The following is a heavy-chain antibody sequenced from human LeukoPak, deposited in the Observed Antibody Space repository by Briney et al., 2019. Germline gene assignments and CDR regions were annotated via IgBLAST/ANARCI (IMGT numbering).Heavy chain of an antibody. D-gene: IGHD3-3*01. J-gene: IGHJ4*02. CDR1: GGSISSYY. V-gene: IGHV4-59*01. CDR3: ARVGYDFWSGYLALDY. CDR2: IYYSGST. Sequence: SETLSLTCTVSGGSISSYYWSWIRQPPGKGLEWIGYIYYSGSTNYNPSLKSRVTISVDTSKNQFSLKLSSVTAADTAVYYCARVGYDFWSGYLALDYWGQETLVTVSS.